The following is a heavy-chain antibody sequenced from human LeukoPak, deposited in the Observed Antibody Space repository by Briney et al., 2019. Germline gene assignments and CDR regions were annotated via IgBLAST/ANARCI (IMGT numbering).Heavy chain of an antibody. Sequence: PGRSLILSCAASGFTFSSYAMHWVRQAPGKGLEWVAVISYDGSNKYYADSVKGRFTISRDNSKNTLYLQMNSLRAEDTAVYYCARDLSPTYYDILTGYPHGPWGQGTLVTVSS. J-gene: IGHJ5*02. D-gene: IGHD3-9*01. CDR2: ISYDGSNK. CDR1: GFTFSSYA. V-gene: IGHV3-30-3*01. CDR3: ARDLSPTYYDILTGYPHGP.